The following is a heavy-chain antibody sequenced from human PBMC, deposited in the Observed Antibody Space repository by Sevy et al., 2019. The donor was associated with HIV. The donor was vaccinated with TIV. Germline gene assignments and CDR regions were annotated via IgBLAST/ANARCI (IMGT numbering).Heavy chain of an antibody. CDR3: AKDPRPSPSGSPGYFQH. Sequence: GGSLRLSCAASGFTFSSYAMSWVRQAPGKGLEWVSAISGSGGSTYYADSVKGRFTISRDNSKNTLYLQINSLRAEDTAVYYCAKDPRPSPSGSPGYFQHWGQGTLVTVSS. CDR1: GFTFSSYA. V-gene: IGHV3-23*01. CDR2: ISGSGGST. J-gene: IGHJ1*01. D-gene: IGHD1-26*01.